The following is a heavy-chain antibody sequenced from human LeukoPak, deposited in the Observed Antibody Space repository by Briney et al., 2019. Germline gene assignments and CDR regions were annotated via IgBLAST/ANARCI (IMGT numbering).Heavy chain of an antibody. V-gene: IGHV3-7*01. CDR1: GFTFSSYW. Sequence: GGSLRLSCAASGFTFSSYWISWVRQAPGKGLEWVANIKQDGSEKYYVDSVKGRFTISRDNAKNSLYLQMNSLRAEDTAVYYCARRGTWFDPWGQGTLVTVSS. D-gene: IGHD1-1*01. CDR2: IKQDGSEK. J-gene: IGHJ5*02. CDR3: ARRGTWFDP.